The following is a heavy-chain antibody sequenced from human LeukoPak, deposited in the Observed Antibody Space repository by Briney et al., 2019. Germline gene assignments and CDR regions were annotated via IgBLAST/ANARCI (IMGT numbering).Heavy chain of an antibody. V-gene: IGHV3-74*01. Sequence: PGGSLRLSCAASGFTFSSYWMHWVRQAPGKGLVWVSRINSDGSSTSYADSVKGRFTISRDKAKNTLYLQMNSLRAEDTAVYYCATATYYYDSSGFYAFDIWAKGQWSPSLQ. CDR3: ATATYYYDSSGFYAFDI. J-gene: IGHJ3*02. CDR1: GFTFSSYW. D-gene: IGHD3-22*01. CDR2: INSDGSST.